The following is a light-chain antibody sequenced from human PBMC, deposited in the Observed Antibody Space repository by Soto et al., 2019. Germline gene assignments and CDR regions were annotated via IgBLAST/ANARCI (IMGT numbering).Light chain of an antibody. CDR3: SSYAGNKNV. Sequence: QSVLTQPPSAAWSPGQSVTISCTGNSRDVGGYNYVSWYQQHPGKAPKLMIYEVSKRPSGVPDRFSGSKSGNTASLTVSGLQAEDEADYYCSSYAGNKNVFGTGTKVTVL. CDR2: EVS. J-gene: IGLJ1*01. CDR1: SRDVGGYNY. V-gene: IGLV2-8*01.